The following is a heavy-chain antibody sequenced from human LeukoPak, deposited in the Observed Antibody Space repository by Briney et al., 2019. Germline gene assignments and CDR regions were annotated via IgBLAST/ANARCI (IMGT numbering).Heavy chain of an antibody. D-gene: IGHD1-26*01. V-gene: IGHV3-23*01. Sequence: GGSLRLSCAASGFTFSSYAMSWVRQAPGKGLEWVSAISGSGGSTYYADSVKGRFTISRDNSKNTLYLQMNSLRAEDTAVYYCAKDIWSSGSYYPIDYWGQGTLVTVSS. CDR1: GFTFSSYA. CDR2: ISGSGGST. CDR3: AKDIWSSGSYYPIDY. J-gene: IGHJ4*02.